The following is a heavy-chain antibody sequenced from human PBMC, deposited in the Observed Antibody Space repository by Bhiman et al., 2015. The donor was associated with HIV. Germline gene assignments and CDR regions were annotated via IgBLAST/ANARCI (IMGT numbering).Heavy chain of an antibody. CDR3: AKRGKTSGYSSGWYEGDFDY. D-gene: IGHD6-19*01. J-gene: IGHJ4*02. Sequence: QVQLVESGGGVVQPGGSLRLSCAASGFTFSSYGMHWVRQAPGKGLEWVAFIRYDGSNKYYADSVKGRFTISRDNSKNTLYLQMNSLRAEDTAVYYCAKRGKTSGYSSGWYEGDFDYWGQGTLVTVSS. CDR2: IRYDGSNK. V-gene: IGHV3-30*02. CDR1: GFTFSSYG.